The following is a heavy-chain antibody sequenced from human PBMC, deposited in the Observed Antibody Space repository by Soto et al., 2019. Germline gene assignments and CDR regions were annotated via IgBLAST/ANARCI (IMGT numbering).Heavy chain of an antibody. CDR3: ARHDYGDYEFDC. CDR2: IYESEST. Sequence: QLQLQESGPGLVKPSETLSLTCTVSGGSISSSSYYWGWIRQPPGRGLEWIGSIYESESTYYNPSLRSRVTISVDTSKNQFSLKLSSVTAADTAVYYCARHDYGDYEFDCWGQGTLVTVSS. V-gene: IGHV4-39*01. D-gene: IGHD4-17*01. J-gene: IGHJ4*02. CDR1: GGSISSSSYY.